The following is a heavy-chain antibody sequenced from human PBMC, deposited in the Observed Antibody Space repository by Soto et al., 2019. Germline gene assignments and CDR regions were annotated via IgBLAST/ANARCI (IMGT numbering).Heavy chain of an antibody. CDR1: GGSISSYY. CDR3: GRQPGHCDSTTCFGYYTVDV. Sequence: SETLSLTCTVSGGSISSYYWSWIRQPPGKGLGWIGYIYYSGSTNYNPSLKSRVTISVDTSNNQLSLRLSSVTAADTAVYYCGRQPGHCDSTTCFGYYTVDVWGQGTTVTVSS. D-gene: IGHD2-2*01. CDR2: IYYSGST. V-gene: IGHV4-59*08. J-gene: IGHJ6*02.